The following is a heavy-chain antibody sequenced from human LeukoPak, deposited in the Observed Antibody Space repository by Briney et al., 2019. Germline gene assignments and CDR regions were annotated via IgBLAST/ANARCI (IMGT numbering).Heavy chain of an antibody. CDR1: GFTFSDYY. CDR2: ISGSGGST. Sequence: GGSLRLSCAASGFTFSDYYMSWVRQAPGKGLEWVSAISGSGGSTYYADSVKGRFTISRDNSKNTLYLQMNRLRVEDTALYYCAKGSVDTSYIDYWGQGTLVTVSS. J-gene: IGHJ4*02. V-gene: IGHV3-23*01. CDR3: AKGSVDTSYIDY. D-gene: IGHD3-10*01.